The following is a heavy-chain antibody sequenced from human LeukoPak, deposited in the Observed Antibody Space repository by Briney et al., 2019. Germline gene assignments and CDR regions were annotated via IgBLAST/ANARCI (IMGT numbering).Heavy chain of an antibody. CDR1: GFTFDGYA. D-gene: IGHD3-16*01. CDR2: INWNGGST. J-gene: IGHJ4*02. CDR3: AKVQSRGLVY. Sequence: GGSLRLSCAASGFTFDGYAMSWVRQAPGKGLEWVSGINWNGGSTGYADSVKGRFTISRDNAKNSLYLQMNSLRTEDTALYYCAKVQSRGLVYWGQGTLVTVSS. V-gene: IGHV3-20*04.